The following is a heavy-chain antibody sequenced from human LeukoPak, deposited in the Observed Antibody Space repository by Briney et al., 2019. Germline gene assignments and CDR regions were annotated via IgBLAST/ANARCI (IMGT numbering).Heavy chain of an antibody. Sequence: SETLSLTCTVSGGSLSSYYWSWIRQPPGKGLEWIGYIYPRGSTYYNPSLKSRVILSLDKSANQFSLNLCSVTAADTAVYYCARFSPRAMGNYLDFWGQGTLVTVSS. CDR3: ARFSPRAMGNYLDF. J-gene: IGHJ4*02. CDR2: IYPRGST. D-gene: IGHD7-27*01. V-gene: IGHV4-4*09. CDR1: GGSLSSYY.